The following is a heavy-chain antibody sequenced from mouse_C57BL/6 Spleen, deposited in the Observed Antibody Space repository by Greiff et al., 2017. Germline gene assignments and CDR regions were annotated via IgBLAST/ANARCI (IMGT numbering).Heavy chain of an antibody. CDR3: ANLLLRSY. CDR2: IYPGDGDT. J-gene: IGHJ4*01. CDR1: GYAFSSSW. D-gene: IGHD1-1*01. V-gene: IGHV1-82*01. Sequence: QVQLKQSGPELVKPGASVKISCKASGYAFSSSWMNWVKQRPGQGLEWIGRIYPGDGDTNYNGKFKGKATLTADKSSSTAYMQLRSLTSEDSAVYFCANLLLRSYWGQGTSVTVSS.